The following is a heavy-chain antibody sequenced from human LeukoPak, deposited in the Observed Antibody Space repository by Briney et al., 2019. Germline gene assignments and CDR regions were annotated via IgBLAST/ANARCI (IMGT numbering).Heavy chain of an antibody. J-gene: IGHJ4*02. CDR3: ARRSDYYDSSGPDLGY. V-gene: IGHV4-4*07. CDR2: IYTSGST. CDR1: GGSISSYY. D-gene: IGHD3-22*01. Sequence: PSETLSLTCTVSGGSISSYYWSWIRQPAGKGLEWIGRIYTSGSTNYNPSLKSRVTMSVDTSKNQFSLKLSSVTAADTAVYYCARRSDYYDSSGPDLGYWGQGTLVTVSS.